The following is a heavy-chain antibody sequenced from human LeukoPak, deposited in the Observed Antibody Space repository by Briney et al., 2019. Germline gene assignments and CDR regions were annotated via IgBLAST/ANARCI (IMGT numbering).Heavy chain of an antibody. Sequence: GGSLRLSCAASGFPFSTYWMTWVRQAPGKGLEWVANIKEDGGETYYVDSVKGRFTISRDNAKNSLYLQMNSLRAEDTAVYYCAKDQNYYGSAYYYDAFDVWGQGTMVTVSS. CDR2: IKEDGGET. CDR1: GFPFSTYW. V-gene: IGHV3-7*01. D-gene: IGHD3-22*01. CDR3: AKDQNYYGSAYYYDAFDV. J-gene: IGHJ3*01.